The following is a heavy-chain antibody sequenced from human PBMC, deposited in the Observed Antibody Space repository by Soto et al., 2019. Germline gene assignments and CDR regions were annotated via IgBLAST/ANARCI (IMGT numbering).Heavy chain of an antibody. J-gene: IGHJ6*02. CDR2: MFYSGLT. CDR1: GYSVTSSDYY. V-gene: IGHV4-39*01. Sequence: SETLSLTCSVSGYSVTSSDYYWAWIRQPPGKGLEWIGSMFYSGLTYYNPSLKSRVTLSVDTFKNQFSVRLNSVTAADTAVYYCAPLSVSLSGPYGIHVWRQGTTVTVSS. D-gene: IGHD2-15*01. CDR3: APLSVSLSGPYGIHV.